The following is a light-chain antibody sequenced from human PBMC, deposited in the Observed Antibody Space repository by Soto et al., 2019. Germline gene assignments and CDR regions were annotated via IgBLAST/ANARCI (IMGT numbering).Light chain of an antibody. V-gene: IGKV1-27*01. Sequence: DIQLTQSPSSLSASVGDRVTITCRACQGITNFLAWYQQKPGKVPKLLIYEASTLQSGVPSRFSGSGSGTDFTLTISSLQPEEVATYYCQKYNSAPSSGGGTKVDIK. CDR3: QKYNSAPS. J-gene: IGKJ4*01. CDR2: EAS. CDR1: QGITNF.